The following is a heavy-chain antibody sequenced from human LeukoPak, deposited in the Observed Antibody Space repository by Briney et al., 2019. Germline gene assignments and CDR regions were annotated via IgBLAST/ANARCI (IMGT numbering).Heavy chain of an antibody. D-gene: IGHD6-13*01. J-gene: IGHJ3*02. CDR3: ARGRPGIAAAGTIFSAFDI. Sequence: ASVTVSFKASGYTFTIYDVNWVRQAPGQGLEWMGWMNPNSGNTGYAQKFQGRVTMTRNTSISTAYMELSSLRSEDTAVYYCARGRPGIAAAGTIFSAFDIWGQGIMVTVSS. CDR1: GYTFTIYD. V-gene: IGHV1-8*01. CDR2: MNPNSGNT.